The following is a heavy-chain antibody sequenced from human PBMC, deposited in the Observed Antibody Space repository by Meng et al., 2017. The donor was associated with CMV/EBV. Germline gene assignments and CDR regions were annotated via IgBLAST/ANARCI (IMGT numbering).Heavy chain of an antibody. CDR1: GCTFSSYA. CDR2: IIPIFGTA. D-gene: IGHD5-18*01. V-gene: IGHV1-69*05. CDR3: ARSTTHVDTAMPNRGYYYGMDV. Sequence: SVKVSCKASGCTFSSYAISWVRQAPGQGLEWMGGIIPIFGTANYAQKFQGRVTITTDESTSTAYMELSSLRSEDTAVYYCARSTTHVDTAMPNRGYYYGMDVWGQGTTVTVSS. J-gene: IGHJ6*02.